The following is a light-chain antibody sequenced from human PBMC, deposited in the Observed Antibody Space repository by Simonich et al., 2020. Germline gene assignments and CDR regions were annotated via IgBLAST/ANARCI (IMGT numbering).Light chain of an antibody. Sequence: SYELTQPPSVSVSPGQTASITCSGDKWGDKYACWYQQKPGQSPELVIYQDSKRPSGIPERFSGSNSGNTATLTISGTQAMDEADYYCQAWDSSMWVFGGGTKLTVL. J-gene: IGLJ3*02. CDR3: QAWDSSMWV. CDR2: QDS. CDR1: KWGDKY. V-gene: IGLV3-1*01.